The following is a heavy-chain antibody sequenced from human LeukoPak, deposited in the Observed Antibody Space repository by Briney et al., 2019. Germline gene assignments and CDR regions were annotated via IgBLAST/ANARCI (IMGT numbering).Heavy chain of an antibody. J-gene: IGHJ4*02. CDR2: ISGGAGST. CDR1: GFTFSSYA. CDR3: ASGIAIFGAPLDY. Sequence: GGSLRLSCAASGFTFSSYAMSWVRQAPGKGLRWVATISGGAGSTYYADSVKGRFTISRDNSKNTLYLQMNSLRAEDTALYYCASGIAIFGAPLDYWGQGTLVTVSS. D-gene: IGHD3-3*01. V-gene: IGHV3-23*01.